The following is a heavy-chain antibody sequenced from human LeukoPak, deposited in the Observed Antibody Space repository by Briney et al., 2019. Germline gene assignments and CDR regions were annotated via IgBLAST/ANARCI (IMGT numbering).Heavy chain of an antibody. J-gene: IGHJ5*01. CDR2: ISGSGGST. Sequence: GGSLRLSCVVSGFTFSSYAMSWVRQAPGRGLEWVSGISGSGGSTYYADSVKGRLTISRDNTKNTLYLQMNSLRAEDTAVYYCAKDRHAPGRYCSSTSCFPFDSWGQGTLVTVSS. D-gene: IGHD2-2*01. CDR1: GFTFSSYA. V-gene: IGHV3-23*01. CDR3: AKDRHAPGRYCSSTSCFPFDS.